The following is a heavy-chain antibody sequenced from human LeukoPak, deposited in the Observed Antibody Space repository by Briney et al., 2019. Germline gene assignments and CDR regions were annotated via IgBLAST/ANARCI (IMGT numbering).Heavy chain of an antibody. CDR2: ISAYNGNT. J-gene: IGHJ4*02. D-gene: IGHD6-6*01. CDR1: GYTFTSYG. CDR3: AREVKGSSSAFDY. V-gene: IGHV1-18*01. Sequence: GASVNVSCKASGYTFTSYGISWVRQAPGQGLEWMGWISAYNGNTNYAQKLQDRVTMTTDTSTSTAYMALRSVNSDDSAVYYCAREVKGSSSAFDYWGQGTLVTVSS.